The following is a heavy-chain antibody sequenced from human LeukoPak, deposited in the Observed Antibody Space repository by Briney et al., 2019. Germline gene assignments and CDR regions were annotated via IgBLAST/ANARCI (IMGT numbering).Heavy chain of an antibody. CDR1: GYSFTSYW. D-gene: IGHD2-15*01. V-gene: IGHV5-51*01. Sequence: GESLKISRKGSGYSFTSYWIGWGPQMPGKGLEWMGIIYPGDSDTRYSPSFQGQVTISADKPISTAYLQWSSLKASDTAIYYCARQHCSAGSCYSNIDYWGQGALVTVSS. CDR3: ARQHCSAGSCYSNIDY. J-gene: IGHJ4*02. CDR2: IYPGDSDT.